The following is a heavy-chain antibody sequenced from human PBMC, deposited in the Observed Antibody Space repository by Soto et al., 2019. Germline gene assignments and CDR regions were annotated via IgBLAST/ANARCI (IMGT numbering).Heavy chain of an antibody. CDR2: IIPIIGII. CDR3: AGDPDSHYNDSHASSYP. Sequence: QVQLVQSGAEVKKPGSSVKVSCKASGGTFSTYTITWVRQAPGQGLEWMGRIIPIIGIINYAQKFQGRVNITADKFTGTAYMDLNRLRSDDTAVYYCAGDPDSHYNDSHASSYPWGQGTLVTVSS. CDR1: GGTFSTYT. J-gene: IGHJ5*02. V-gene: IGHV1-69*08. D-gene: IGHD3-22*01.